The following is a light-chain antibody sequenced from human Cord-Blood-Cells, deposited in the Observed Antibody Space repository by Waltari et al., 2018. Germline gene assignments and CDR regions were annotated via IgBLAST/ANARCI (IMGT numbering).Light chain of an antibody. V-gene: IGKV1-39*01. CDR2: AAS. CDR1: KSISSY. CDR3: QQSYSTPRT. J-gene: IGKJ2*01. Sequence: DIQMTQSPSSLSASVGDRFTITCRASKSISSYLNWYQQKPGKAPKLLIYAASSLQSGVPSRFSGSGSGTDFTLTISSLQPEDFATYYCQQSYSTPRTFGQGTKLEIK.